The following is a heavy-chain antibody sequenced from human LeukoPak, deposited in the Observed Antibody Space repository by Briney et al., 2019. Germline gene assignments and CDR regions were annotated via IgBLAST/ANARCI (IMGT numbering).Heavy chain of an antibody. J-gene: IGHJ4*02. V-gene: IGHV4-61*02. CDR3: ARMVSEGSGYYFIDY. CDR2: IYTSGST. CDR1: GGSISSGSYY. D-gene: IGHD3-22*01. Sequence: PSETLSLTCTVSGGSISSGSYYWSWIRQPAGKGLEWIGRIYTSGSTNYNPSLKSRVTISVDTSKNQFSLKLSSVTAADTAVYYCARMVSEGSGYYFIDYWGQGTLVTVSS.